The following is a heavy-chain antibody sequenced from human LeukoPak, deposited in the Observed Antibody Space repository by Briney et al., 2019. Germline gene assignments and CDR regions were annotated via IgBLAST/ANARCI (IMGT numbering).Heavy chain of an antibody. CDR1: GYTFTSYG. Sequence: ASVKVSRKASGYTFTSYGISWVRQAPGQGLEWMGWISAYNGNTNYAQKLQGRVTMTTDTSTSTAYMELRSLRSDDTAVYYCARGEVGRYCSSTSCYLDWFDPWGQGTLVTVSS. CDR2: ISAYNGNT. D-gene: IGHD2-2*01. V-gene: IGHV1-18*01. J-gene: IGHJ5*02. CDR3: ARGEVGRYCSSTSCYLDWFDP.